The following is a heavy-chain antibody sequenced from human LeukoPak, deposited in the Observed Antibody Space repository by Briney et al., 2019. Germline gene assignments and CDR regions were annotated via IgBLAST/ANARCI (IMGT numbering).Heavy chain of an antibody. CDR1: GGSISSSSYY. CDR3: ASKRYYSDTSGYYHDY. CDR2: IYYSGNA. J-gene: IGHJ4*02. D-gene: IGHD3-22*01. V-gene: IGHV4-39*01. Sequence: SATLSLTCTVSGGSISSSSYYWGWIRQPPGKGLEWIGSIYYSGNAYYNPSLKSRVTISVDTSKNQFSLQLSSATAADTAVYYCASKRYYSDTSGYYHDYWGQGTLVTVSS.